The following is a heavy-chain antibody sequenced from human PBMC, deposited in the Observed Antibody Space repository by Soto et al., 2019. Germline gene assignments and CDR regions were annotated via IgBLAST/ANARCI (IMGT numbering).Heavy chain of an antibody. Sequence: PSETLSLTCTVSGGSISSSSYYWGWIRQPPGKGLEWIGSIYYSGSTYYNPSLKSRVTISVDTSKNQFSLKLSSVTAADTAVYYCARHAGGYDNKHSYYYYYMDVPGKGTTVTLPS. CDR3: ARHAGGYDNKHSYYYYYMDV. J-gene: IGHJ6*03. CDR2: IYYSGST. V-gene: IGHV4-39*01. CDR1: GGSISSSSYY. D-gene: IGHD5-12*01.